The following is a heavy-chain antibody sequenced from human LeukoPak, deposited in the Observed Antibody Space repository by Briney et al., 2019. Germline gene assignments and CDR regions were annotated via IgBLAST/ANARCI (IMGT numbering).Heavy chain of an antibody. D-gene: IGHD3-10*01. J-gene: IGHJ4*02. CDR2: IYYSGST. CDR1: GGSISSSSYY. Sequence: SETLSLTCTVSGGSISSSSYYWGWIRQPPGKGLEWIGSIYYSGSTYYNPSLKSRVTISVDTSKNQFSLKLSSVTAADTAVYYRASIHNYYGSGSYYRYFDYWGQGTLVTVSS. CDR3: ASIHNYYGSGSYYRYFDY. V-gene: IGHV4-39*07.